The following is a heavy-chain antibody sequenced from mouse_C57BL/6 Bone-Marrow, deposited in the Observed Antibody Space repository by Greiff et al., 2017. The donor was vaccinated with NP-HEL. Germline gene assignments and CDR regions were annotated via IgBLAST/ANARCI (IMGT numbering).Heavy chain of an antibody. Sequence: VQLKESGAELARPGASVKLSCKASGYTFTSYGISWVKQRTGQGLEWIGEIYPRSGNTYYNEKFKGKATLTADKSSSTAYMELRSLTSEDSAVYFCAREMGLLYYFDYWGQGTTLTVSS. CDR1: GYTFTSYG. J-gene: IGHJ2*01. D-gene: IGHD1-1*01. CDR2: IYPRSGNT. CDR3: AREMGLLYYFDY. V-gene: IGHV1-81*01.